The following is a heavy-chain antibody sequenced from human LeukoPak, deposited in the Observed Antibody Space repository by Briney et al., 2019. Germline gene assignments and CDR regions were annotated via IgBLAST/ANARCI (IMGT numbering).Heavy chain of an antibody. D-gene: IGHD3-16*01. J-gene: IGHJ4*02. CDR3: ARGRIGGPKAPFDY. V-gene: IGHV4-59*01. Sequence: SETLSVTCTVSGGSLSNYYWSWIRQPPGKGLDWIGHIYESGITTYNPSLKSRVTITVDSSKNQFSLRLTSVTAADTAVYYCARGRIGGPKAPFDYWGQGTLVTVSS. CDR1: GGSLSNYY. CDR2: IYESGIT.